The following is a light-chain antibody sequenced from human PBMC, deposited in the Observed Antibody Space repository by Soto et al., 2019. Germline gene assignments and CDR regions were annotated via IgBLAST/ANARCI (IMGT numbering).Light chain of an antibody. CDR3: FSYAGSSTDVV. V-gene: IGLV2-23*01. CDR1: SSDVGSYNL. CDR2: EGS. J-gene: IGLJ2*01. Sequence: QSVLTQPASVSGSPGQSITISCTGTSSDVGSYNLVSWYQQHPGKAPKLMIYEGSKRPSGVSNRFSGSKSGNTASLTISGLQAEDEADDYCFSYAGSSTDVVFGGGTKLTVL.